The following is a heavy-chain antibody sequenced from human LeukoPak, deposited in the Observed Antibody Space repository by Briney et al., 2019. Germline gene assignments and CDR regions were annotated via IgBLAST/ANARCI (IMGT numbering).Heavy chain of an antibody. V-gene: IGHV3-7*01. J-gene: IGHJ4*02. CDR3: ARLYYDFWSGHLGLDY. CDR2: IKQDGSEK. D-gene: IGHD3-3*01. Sequence: PGGSLRLSCAASGFTFSSYWMSWVRQAPGKGLEWVANIKQDGSEKYYEDSVKGRFTITRDNAKNSLYLQMNSLRAEDTAVYYCARLYYDFWSGHLGLDYWGQGTLVTVSS. CDR1: GFTFSSYW.